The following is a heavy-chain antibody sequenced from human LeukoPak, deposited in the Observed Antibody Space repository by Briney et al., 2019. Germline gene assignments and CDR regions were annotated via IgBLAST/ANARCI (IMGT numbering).Heavy chain of an antibody. J-gene: IGHJ4*02. CDR2: IWYDGSNN. CDR1: GFGFSSHW. V-gene: IGHV3-33*08. Sequence: GGSLRLSCAASGFGFSSHWMHWVRQAPGKGLQWVAVIWYDGSNNHYADSVKGRFSISRDNSKNPLFLQMKSLSAEDAAVYYCARGLDYYDSSGYHFDYWGQGTLVTVSS. CDR3: ARGLDYYDSSGYHFDY. D-gene: IGHD3-22*01.